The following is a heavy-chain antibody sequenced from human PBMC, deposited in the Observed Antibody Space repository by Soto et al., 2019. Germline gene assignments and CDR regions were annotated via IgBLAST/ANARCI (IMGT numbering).Heavy chain of an antibody. J-gene: IGHJ4*02. CDR2: TSSDEINK. Sequence: GGSLRLSCAASGFTFSSNVLHWVRQAPGRGLEWVAVTSSDEINKYYADSVKGRFTISRDNSKNTLYLQMNSLRPEDTAVYYCARGGSAWYFGYWGQGTLVTVSS. CDR3: ARGGSAWYFGY. V-gene: IGHV3-30-3*01. D-gene: IGHD3-16*01. CDR1: GFTFSSNV.